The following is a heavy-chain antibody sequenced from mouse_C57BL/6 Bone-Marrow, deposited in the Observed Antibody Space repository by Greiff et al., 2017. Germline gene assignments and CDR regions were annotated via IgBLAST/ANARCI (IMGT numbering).Heavy chain of an antibody. D-gene: IGHD1-1*01. Sequence: LQQSGAELVRPGSSVKLSCKDSYFAFRASAMHWVKQRPGHGLEWIGAFTMYSDATEYSENFKGKATLTANTSSSTAYMELSSLTSEDSAVYYSVYYGSSFAYWGQGTLVTVSA. CDR2: FTMYSDAT. CDR3: VYYGSSFAY. J-gene: IGHJ3*01. CDR1: YFAFRASA. V-gene: IGHV1-49*01.